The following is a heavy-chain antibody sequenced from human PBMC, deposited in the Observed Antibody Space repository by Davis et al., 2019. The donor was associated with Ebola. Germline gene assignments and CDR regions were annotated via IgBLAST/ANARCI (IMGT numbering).Heavy chain of an antibody. CDR1: GFTFSSYA. V-gene: IGHV3-30-3*01. CDR2: ISYDGSNK. D-gene: IGHD3-10*01. CDR3: ARIYYPPY. Sequence: PGGSLRLSCAASGFTFSSYAMHWVRQAPGKGLEWVAVISYDGSNKYYADSVKGRFTISRDNSKNTLYLQMNSLRAEDTAVYYCARIYYPPYWGQGTLVTVSS. J-gene: IGHJ4*02.